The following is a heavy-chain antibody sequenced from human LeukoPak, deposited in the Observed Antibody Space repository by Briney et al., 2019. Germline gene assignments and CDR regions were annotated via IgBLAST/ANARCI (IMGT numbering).Heavy chain of an antibody. CDR2: ISSSSSYI. J-gene: IGHJ4*02. Sequence: GGSLRLSCAASGFTFSSYSMNWVRQAPGKGLEWVSSISSSSSYIYYADSVKGRFTISRDNAKNSLYLQMNSLRAEDTAVYYCARDFSSGYLGYYFDYWGQGTLVTVSS. D-gene: IGHD3-22*01. V-gene: IGHV3-21*01. CDR3: ARDFSSGYLGYYFDY. CDR1: GFTFSSYS.